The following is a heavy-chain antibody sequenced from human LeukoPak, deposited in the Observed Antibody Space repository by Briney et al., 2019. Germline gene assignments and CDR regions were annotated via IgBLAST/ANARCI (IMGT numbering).Heavy chain of an antibody. J-gene: IGHJ4*02. V-gene: IGHV4-39*02. D-gene: IGHD3-3*01. CDR1: GDSLRTTTYY. CDR3: ARGYDSDWGSTDY. Sequence: SETLSLTCTVSGDSLRTTTYYWNWIRQPPGKGLEWIGGLYHSGTIYYNPSLKSRVTISADKSKNHFSLKLTSVTAADTAVYYCARGYDSDWGSTDYWGQGTLVTVPA. CDR2: LYHSGTI.